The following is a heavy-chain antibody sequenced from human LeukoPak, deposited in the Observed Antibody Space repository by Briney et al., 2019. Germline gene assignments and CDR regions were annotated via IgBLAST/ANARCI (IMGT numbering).Heavy chain of an antibody. CDR2: ISYDGSNK. J-gene: IGHJ4*02. Sequence: GGSLRLSCAASGFTFSSYAMHWVRQAPGKGLEWVAVISYDGSNKYYADSVKGRFTISRDNSKNTLYLQMNSLRAEDTAVYYCARAPYDILGPLDYWGQGTLVTVSS. CDR1: GFTFSSYA. V-gene: IGHV3-30-3*01. D-gene: IGHD3-9*01. CDR3: ARAPYDILGPLDY.